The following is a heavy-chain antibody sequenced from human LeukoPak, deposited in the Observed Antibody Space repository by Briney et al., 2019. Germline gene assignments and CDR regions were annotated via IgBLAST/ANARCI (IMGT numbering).Heavy chain of an antibody. CDR2: IIPIFGTA. D-gene: IGHD3-10*01. CDR3: ARWAGYYGSGSSYYYYYMDV. J-gene: IGHJ6*03. CDR1: GGTFSSYA. V-gene: IGHV1-69*13. Sequence: ASVKVSCKASGGTFSSYAISWVRQAPGQGLEWMGGIIPIFGTANYAQKFRGRVTITADESTSTAYMELSSLRSEDTAVYYCARWAGYYGSGSSYYYYYMDVWGKGTTVTVSS.